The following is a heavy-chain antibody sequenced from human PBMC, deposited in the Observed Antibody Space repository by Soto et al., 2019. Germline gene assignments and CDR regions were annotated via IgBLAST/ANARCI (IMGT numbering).Heavy chain of an antibody. CDR1: GGSISGYY. Sequence: QVQLQESGPGLVKPSETLSLTCSVSGGSISGYYWSWIRQPPGKGLEWIGYIYYSGSTNYNPSLKSRVTISVDTSKNQFSLKLSSVTAADTAGYYCARVLGVGRDWFDPWGQGTLVTVSS. CDR3: ARVLGVGRDWFDP. D-gene: IGHD3-16*01. V-gene: IGHV4-59*01. J-gene: IGHJ5*02. CDR2: IYYSGST.